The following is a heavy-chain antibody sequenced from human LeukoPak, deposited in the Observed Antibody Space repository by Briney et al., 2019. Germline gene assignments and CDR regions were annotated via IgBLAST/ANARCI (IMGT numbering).Heavy chain of an antibody. Sequence: GGSLRLSCAASGFTFSNYAMSWARQAPGKGLEWVSAISDSGDRTYYADSVKGRFTLSRDNSKNTLYLQMNSLRAEDTAVYYCAKDARRSSGWWFFDHWGQGTLVTVSS. V-gene: IGHV3-23*01. CDR2: ISDSGDRT. CDR3: AKDARRSSGWWFFDH. CDR1: GFTFSNYA. D-gene: IGHD6-19*01. J-gene: IGHJ4*02.